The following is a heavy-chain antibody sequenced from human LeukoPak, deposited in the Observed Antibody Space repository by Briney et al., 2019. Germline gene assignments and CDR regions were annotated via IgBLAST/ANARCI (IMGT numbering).Heavy chain of an antibody. CDR2: IKEDGSES. D-gene: IGHD5-12*01. CDR1: GFTFSSDW. CDR3: ARFPRDPWRFDY. V-gene: IGHV3-7*03. J-gene: IGHJ4*02. Sequence: PGGSLRLSCVVSGFTFSSDWMTWVRQAPGKGLEWVANIKEDGSESYYVDSVKGRFTISRDNTKNSLYLQMNSLRAEDTAVYYCARFPRDPWRFDYWGQGTLASVSS.